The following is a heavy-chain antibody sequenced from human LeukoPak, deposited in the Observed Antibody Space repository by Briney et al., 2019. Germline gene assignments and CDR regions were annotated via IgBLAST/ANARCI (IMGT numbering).Heavy chain of an antibody. CDR1: GFTFSSYA. J-gene: IGHJ4*02. V-gene: IGHV3-23*01. D-gene: IGHD2/OR15-2a*01. Sequence: PGGSLRLSCAASGFTFSSYAMSWVRQAPGKGLEWVSGFSETNSGTYYADSVKGRFTISRDNSRNTLYLQMNSLGAEDTAEYFCAKVVWTGNSMFDFWGQGTLVTVSS. CDR2: FSETNSGT. CDR3: AKVVWTGNSMFDF.